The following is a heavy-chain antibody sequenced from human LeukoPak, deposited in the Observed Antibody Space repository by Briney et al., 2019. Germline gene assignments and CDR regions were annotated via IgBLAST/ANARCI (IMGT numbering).Heavy chain of an antibody. J-gene: IGHJ4*02. Sequence: PGGSLRLSCAASGLTFSRYWMHWVRHAPGKGLVWISHLSPDGSATIYADSVRGRFTVSRDNAKNTLYLQISSLRVEDTAVYYCARGCDSGCYGLEYWGQGALVTVSS. CDR1: GLTFSRYW. V-gene: IGHV3-74*01. D-gene: IGHD2-2*01. CDR2: LSPDGSAT. CDR3: ARGCDSGCYGLEY.